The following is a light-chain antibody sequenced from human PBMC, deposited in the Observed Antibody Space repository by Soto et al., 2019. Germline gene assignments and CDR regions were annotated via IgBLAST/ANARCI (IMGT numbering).Light chain of an antibody. CDR2: AAS. J-gene: IGKJ2*01. CDR3: QNYDTVRPRYT. CDR1: QSISSY. V-gene: IGKV1-39*01. Sequence: DIQMTQSPSSLSASVGDRVTITCRASQSISSYLNWYQQKPGKAPKLLIYAASSLQSGVPSRFSGSGSGTDFTLTISSLQPEDFATYYCQNYDTVRPRYTFGQGTKLQIK.